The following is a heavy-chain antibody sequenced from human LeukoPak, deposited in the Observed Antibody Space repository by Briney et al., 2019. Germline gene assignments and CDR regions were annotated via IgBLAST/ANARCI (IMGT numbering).Heavy chain of an antibody. Sequence: GGSLRLSCAASGFTFSSYAMSWVRQAPGKWLEWVSAISGSGGSTYYADSVKGRFTISRDNSKNTLYLQMNSLRAEDTAVYYCAKEGGGLEMATIMEFDYWGQGTLVTVSS. CDR1: GFTFSSYA. D-gene: IGHD5-24*01. CDR3: AKEGGGLEMATIMEFDY. CDR2: ISGSGGST. J-gene: IGHJ4*02. V-gene: IGHV3-23*01.